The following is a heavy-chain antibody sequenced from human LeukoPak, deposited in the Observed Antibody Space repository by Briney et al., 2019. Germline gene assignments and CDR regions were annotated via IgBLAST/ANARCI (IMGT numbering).Heavy chain of an antibody. CDR3: AKEESSGGWWY. CDR2: ISYDGSNK. D-gene: IGHD6-19*01. Sequence: GGSLRLSCAASGFTFSSYGMHWVRQAPGKGLEWVAVISYDGSNKYYADSVKGRFTISRDNSKNTLYLQMNSLRAEDTAVYYCAKEESSGGWWYWGQGTLVTVSS. J-gene: IGHJ4*02. V-gene: IGHV3-30*18. CDR1: GFTFSSYG.